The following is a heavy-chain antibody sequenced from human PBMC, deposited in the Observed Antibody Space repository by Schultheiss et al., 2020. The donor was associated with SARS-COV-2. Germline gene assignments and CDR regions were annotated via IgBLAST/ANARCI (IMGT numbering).Heavy chain of an antibody. J-gene: IGHJ4*02. CDR1: GYTFTSYG. D-gene: IGHD3-22*01. Sequence: ASVKVSCKASGYTFTSYGISWVRQAPGQGLEWMGIINPSGGSTSYAQKFQGRVTMTRDTSISTAYMELSRLTSDDTAVYYCARDGLVLTMAYFDYWGQGTLVTVSS. V-gene: IGHV1-46*01. CDR2: INPSGGST. CDR3: ARDGLVLTMAYFDY.